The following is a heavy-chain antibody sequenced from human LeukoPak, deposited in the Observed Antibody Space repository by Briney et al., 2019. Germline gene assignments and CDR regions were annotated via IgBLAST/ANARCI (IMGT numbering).Heavy chain of an antibody. CDR3: AREWYSYGIDY. D-gene: IGHD5-18*01. CDR2: INTDGSST. CDR1: GFTFSSYW. J-gene: IGHJ4*02. Sequence: GGSLRLSCAASGFTFSSYWMHWVRQAPGKGLVWVSRINTDGSSTSYADSVKGRFTISRDNAKNTLYLQMNSLRAEDTAVYYCAREWYSYGIDYWGQGTLVTVSS. V-gene: IGHV3-74*01.